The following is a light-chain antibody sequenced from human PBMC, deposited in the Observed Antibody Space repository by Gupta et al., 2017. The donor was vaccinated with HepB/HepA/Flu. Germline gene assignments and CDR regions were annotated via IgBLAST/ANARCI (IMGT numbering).Light chain of an antibody. CDR3: QVWDSSSDRIEE. J-gene: IGLJ3*02. CDR1: NIGSKS. V-gene: IGLV3-21*04. Sequence: SYVLTQPPSVSVAPGKTARITCGGNNIGSKSVHWYQQKPGQAPVLVIYYDSDRPSGLPERFSGSNSGNTATLTISRVEAGDEADYYCQVWDSSSDRIEEFGGGTKLTVL. CDR2: YDS.